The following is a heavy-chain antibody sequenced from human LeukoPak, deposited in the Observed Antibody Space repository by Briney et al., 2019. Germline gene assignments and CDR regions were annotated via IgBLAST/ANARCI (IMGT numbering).Heavy chain of an antibody. D-gene: IGHD2-15*01. CDR2: IGTAGDT. J-gene: IGHJ4*02. Sequence: PGGSLRLSCAASGFTFSSHAMHWVRQATGKGLEWVSAIGTAGDTYYPGSVKGRFTISRENAKNSLYLQMNSLRAEDTAVYYCVGAATSGLFDYWGQGTLVTVSS. CDR3: VGAATSGLFDY. V-gene: IGHV3-13*01. CDR1: GFTFSSHA.